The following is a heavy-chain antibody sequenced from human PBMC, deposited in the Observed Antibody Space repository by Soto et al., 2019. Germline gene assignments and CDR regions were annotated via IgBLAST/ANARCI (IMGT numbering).Heavy chain of an antibody. Sequence: QVQLEESGTGLVKPSETLSLTCSVSGTSISSHYWSWIRQPPGKGLERIGIVYRSGSANYNPSLKGRVTLSVDTSKNHFYLKFKSVTASYTAVYYCARHLTTVWHFGPWGQGTLVTVSS. J-gene: IGHJ5*02. CDR1: GTSISSHY. CDR3: ARHLTTVWHFGP. V-gene: IGHV4-59*08. CDR2: VYRSGSA. D-gene: IGHD4-17*01.